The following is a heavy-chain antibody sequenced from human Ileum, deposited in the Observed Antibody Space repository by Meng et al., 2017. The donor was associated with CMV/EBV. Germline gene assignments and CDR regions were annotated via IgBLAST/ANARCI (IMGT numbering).Heavy chain of an antibody. D-gene: IGHD2-2*01. CDR3: ARDCSPRYCSSTSCFGFDP. V-gene: IGHV1-2*02. CDR1: YTTFTRYK. J-gene: IGHJ5*02. Sequence: GTVMNKPRASGEISSKSTYTTFTRYKLPLVQRAPGQGRALIGWINPNSGSINYAQKFQVRVTMTRDTSISTAYMELSRLRSEDTDVYYCARDCSPRYCSSTSCFGFDPWGQGTLVTVSS. CDR2: INPNSGSI.